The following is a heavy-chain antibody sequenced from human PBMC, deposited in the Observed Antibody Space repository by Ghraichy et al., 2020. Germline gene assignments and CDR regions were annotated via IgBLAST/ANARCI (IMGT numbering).Heavy chain of an antibody. CDR3: AKYADYGDYDDWLDP. CDR1: GFSFSSYG. J-gene: IGHJ5*02. V-gene: IGHV3-30*18. CDR2: ISYDGSNK. Sequence: LSLTCAASGFSFSSYGMHWARQAPGKGLEWVAVISYDGSNKFYADSVKGRFTISRDNSKNTLYLQMSSLRAEDTAVYYCAKYADYGDYDDWLDPWGQGTLVRVSS. D-gene: IGHD4-17*01.